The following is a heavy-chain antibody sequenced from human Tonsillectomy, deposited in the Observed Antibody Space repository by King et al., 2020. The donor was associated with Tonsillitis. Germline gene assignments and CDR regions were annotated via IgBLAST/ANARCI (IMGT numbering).Heavy chain of an antibody. J-gene: IGHJ5*02. CDR1: GFTFSSYG. V-gene: IGHV3-33*05. CDR2: ISDDESNK. D-gene: IGHD3-22*01. CDR3: ARRAPYYDSSGYSYWCPP. Sequence: VQLVESGGGVVQPGRSLRLSCAASGFTFSSYGMHWVRQAPGKGLEWVAVISDDESNKYYADSVEGRFTISRDNSRNTLYLQMNSLRAEDTAVYYCARRAPYYDSSGYSYWCPPWGQGTLVTVFS.